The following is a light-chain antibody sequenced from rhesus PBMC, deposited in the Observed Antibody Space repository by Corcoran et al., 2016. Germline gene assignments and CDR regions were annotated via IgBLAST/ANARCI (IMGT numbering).Light chain of an antibody. Sequence: DIQMTQSPSSLSASVGDTVTITCQASQGITRVLAWYQQKPGKAPKLLIHDASTLPTGVPSRLSGSGSWTDFTLTISSLQPEDFATYYCQHHDSYPPTFGQGTKVEIK. V-gene: IGKV1-33*02. CDR1: QGITRV. CDR2: DAS. J-gene: IGKJ1*01. CDR3: QHHDSYPPT.